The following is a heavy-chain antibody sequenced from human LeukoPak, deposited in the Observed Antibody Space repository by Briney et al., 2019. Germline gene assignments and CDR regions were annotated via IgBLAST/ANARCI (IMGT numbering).Heavy chain of an antibody. J-gene: IGHJ5*02. CDR2: ISAYNGNT. D-gene: IGHD6-13*01. CDR1: GYTFTSYG. CDR3: ARDRYSSSWVWFDP. V-gene: IGHV1-18*01. Sequence: ASVKVSCKASGYTFTSYGISWVRQAPGQGLGWMGWISAYNGNTNYAQKLQGRVAMTTDTSTSTAYMELRSLRSDDTAVYYCARDRYSSSWVWFDPWGQGTLVTVSS.